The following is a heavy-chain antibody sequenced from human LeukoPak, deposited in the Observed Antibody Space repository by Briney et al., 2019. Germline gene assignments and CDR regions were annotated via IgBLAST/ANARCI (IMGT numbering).Heavy chain of an antibody. CDR1: GFTSSSNY. D-gene: IGHD2-21*02. CDR3: ARRCGGDCYEYDY. J-gene: IGHJ4*02. CDR2: IYSGGST. Sequence: PGGSLRLSCAASGFTSSSNYMSWVRQAPGKRLEWVSVIYSGGSTYYADSVKGRFTISRDNSKNTLYLQMNSLRAEDTAVYYCARRCGGDCYEYDYWGQGTLVTVSS. V-gene: IGHV3-53*01.